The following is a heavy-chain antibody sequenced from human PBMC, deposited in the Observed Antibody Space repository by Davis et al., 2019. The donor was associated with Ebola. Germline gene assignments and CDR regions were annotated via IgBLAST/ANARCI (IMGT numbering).Heavy chain of an antibody. D-gene: IGHD2-2*01. CDR3: ATLYCSSTSCYVNY. CDR2: INHSGST. CDR1: GGSFSGYY. V-gene: IGHV4-34*01. J-gene: IGHJ4*02. Sequence: PSETLSLTCAVYGGSFSGYYWSWIRQPPGKGLEWIGEINHSGSTNYNPSLKSRVTISVDTSKNQFSLKLSSVTAADTAVYYCATLYCSSTSCYVNYWGQGTLVTVSS.